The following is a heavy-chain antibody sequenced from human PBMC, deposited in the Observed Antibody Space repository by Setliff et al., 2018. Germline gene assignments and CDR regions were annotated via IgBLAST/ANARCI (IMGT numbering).Heavy chain of an antibody. CDR3: ARASRFGPIVYQGDYYMDV. V-gene: IGHV7-4-1*02. Sequence: ASVKVSCKASGYTFTTYAMGWMRQAPGQGLEWMGWINTNTGNPIYAQGFTGRFVFSLDTSVSTAYLQINDVKPEDTAVYYCARASRFGPIVYQGDYYMDVWGRGTTVTVSS. CDR2: INTNTGNP. CDR1: GYTFTTYA. D-gene: IGHD6-13*01. J-gene: IGHJ6*03.